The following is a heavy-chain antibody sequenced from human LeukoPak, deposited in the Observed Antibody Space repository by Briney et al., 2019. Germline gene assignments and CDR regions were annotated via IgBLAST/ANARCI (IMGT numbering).Heavy chain of an antibody. D-gene: IGHD3-22*01. CDR2: MNPNSGGT. CDR3: TRLYFYDSSGNDY. V-gene: IGHV1-2*02. Sequence: GASVKVSCKASGYTFTGYYIHWVRQAPGQGLEWMGWMNPNSGGTNYVQNFQGRVTMTRDTSISTAYMELSRLRSDDTAVYYCTRLYFYDSSGNDYWGQGTLVTVSS. CDR1: GYTFTGYY. J-gene: IGHJ4*02.